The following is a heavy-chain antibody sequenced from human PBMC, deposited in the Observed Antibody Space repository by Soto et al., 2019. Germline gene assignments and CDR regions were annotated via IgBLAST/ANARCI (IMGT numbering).Heavy chain of an antibody. CDR2: IYPGDSDT. Sequence: PGESLKISCKGSGYSFTSYWIGWVRQMPGKGLEWMGIIYPGDSDTRYSPSFQGQVTISADKSISTAYLQWSSLKASDTAMYYCARDREVSTVGNFAKYYYYGMDVWGQGTTVTVSS. J-gene: IGHJ6*02. V-gene: IGHV5-51*01. CDR3: ARDREVSTVGNFAKYYYYGMDV. CDR1: GYSFTSYW. D-gene: IGHD4-17*01.